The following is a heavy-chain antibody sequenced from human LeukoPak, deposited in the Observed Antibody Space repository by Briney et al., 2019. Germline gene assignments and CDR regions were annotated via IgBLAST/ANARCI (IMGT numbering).Heavy chain of an antibody. CDR1: GYTFTGYY. CDR2: INPNTGGT. J-gene: IGHJ5*02. Sequence: ASVKVSCKASGYTFTGYYVHWLRQAPGQGLERMGWINPNTGGTNYQGRVTMTRDTPINTAYMELSRLRSDDTAVFYCARDRLRLGYERTNWFDPWGQGTLVTLSS. CDR3: ARDRLRLGYERTNWFDP. V-gene: IGHV1-2*02. D-gene: IGHD2-15*01.